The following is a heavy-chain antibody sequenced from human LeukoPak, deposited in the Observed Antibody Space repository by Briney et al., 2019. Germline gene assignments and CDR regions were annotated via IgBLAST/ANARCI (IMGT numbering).Heavy chain of an antibody. CDR2: IYSGGST. Sequence: GGSLRLSCAASGFTVSSNYMSWVRQAPGKGLEWVSVIYSGGSTYYADSVKGRFTISRDNSKNTLYLQMNSLRAEDTAVYYCAKPLGLVKQPEEDWGQGTLVTVSS. J-gene: IGHJ4*02. V-gene: IGHV3-53*01. D-gene: IGHD1/OR15-1a*01. CDR1: GFTVSSNY. CDR3: AKPLGLVKQPEED.